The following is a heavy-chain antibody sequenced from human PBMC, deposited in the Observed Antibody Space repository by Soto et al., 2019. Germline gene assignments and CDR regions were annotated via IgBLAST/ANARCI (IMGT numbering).Heavy chain of an antibody. D-gene: IGHD1-1*01. CDR3: ARGGGTIFAPLP. V-gene: IGHV1-2*04. CDR1: GYTFTGYY. J-gene: IGHJ5*02. Sequence: ASVKVSCKAFGYTFTGYYIHWVRQAPGQGLEWMAYIDPNSGATEYAQKFQGLVTLTRDTSIRTAYMELTSLRSDDTAVYYCARGGGTIFAPLPWGQGTLVTVSS. CDR2: IDPNSGAT.